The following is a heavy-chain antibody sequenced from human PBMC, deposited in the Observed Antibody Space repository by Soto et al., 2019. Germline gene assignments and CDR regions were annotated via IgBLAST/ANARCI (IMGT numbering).Heavy chain of an antibody. CDR1: GGSISGYY. D-gene: IGHD3-10*01. V-gene: IGHV4-59*08. Sequence: QVQLQESGPGLVKPSETLSLTCTVSGGSISGYYWSWIRQPPGKGLEWVGYIYYSGDTNSTPSLKSRVTMSVDTSKNQISLNLSSVTAADAAVYYCARHLLVSIGDPWYFDLWGRGTLITVSS. J-gene: IGHJ2*01. CDR2: IYYSGDT. CDR3: ARHLLVSIGDPWYFDL.